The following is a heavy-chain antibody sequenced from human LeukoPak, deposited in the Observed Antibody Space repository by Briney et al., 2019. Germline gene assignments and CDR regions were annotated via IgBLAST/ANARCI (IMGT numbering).Heavy chain of an antibody. CDR1: GGTFSSYA. D-gene: IGHD3-3*01. Sequence: ASVKVSCKASGGTFSSYAISWVRQAPGQGLEWMGGIIPIFGTANYAQKFQGRVTITADESTGTAYMELSSLRSEDTAVYYCARAPIQTPKEWLPLLNYYYYGMDVWGQGTTVTVSS. CDR3: ARAPIQTPKEWLPLLNYYYYGMDV. CDR2: IIPIFGTA. J-gene: IGHJ6*02. V-gene: IGHV1-69*13.